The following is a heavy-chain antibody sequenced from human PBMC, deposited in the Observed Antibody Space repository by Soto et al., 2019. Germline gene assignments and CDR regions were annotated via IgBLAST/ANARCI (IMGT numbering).Heavy chain of an antibody. CDR3: AREAAAGSKWFDP. D-gene: IGHD6-13*01. J-gene: IGHJ5*02. CDR1: GGTFSSYA. CDR2: IIPIFGTA. Sequence: ASVKVSCKASGGTFSSYAISWVRQAPGQGLEWMGGIIPIFGTANYAQKFQGRVTITADKSTSTAYMELSSLRSEDTAVYYCAREAAAGSKWFDPCGQGTLVTVSS. V-gene: IGHV1-69*06.